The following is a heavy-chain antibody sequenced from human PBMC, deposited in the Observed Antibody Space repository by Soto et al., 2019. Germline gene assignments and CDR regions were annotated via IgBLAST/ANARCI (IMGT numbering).Heavy chain of an antibody. Sequence: EVQLVESGGGLVQPGGSLRLSCAASGFTISSYWMTWVRQAPGKGLEWVANIKQDGSEKYYVDSVKGRFTISRDNAKNSLFLQMSSLRAEDTAVYYCAGGFDYWGQGTLVTVSS. CDR3: AGGFDY. D-gene: IGHD1-26*01. J-gene: IGHJ4*02. CDR1: GFTISSYW. CDR2: IKQDGSEK. V-gene: IGHV3-7*01.